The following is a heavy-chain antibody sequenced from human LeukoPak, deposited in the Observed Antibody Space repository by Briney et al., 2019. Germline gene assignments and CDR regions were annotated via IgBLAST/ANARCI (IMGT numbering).Heavy chain of an antibody. CDR2: VSGSGAHT. CDR3: ARGGGFGVVIHDAFDI. CDR1: GFTFSSYA. D-gene: IGHD3-3*01. J-gene: IGHJ3*02. Sequence: PGGSLRLSCAASGFTFSSYAMTWVRQAPGKGLQWVSAVSGSGAHTYYADSVKGRFTISRDNSKNTLYLQMNSLRAEDTAVYYCARGGGFGVVIHDAFDIWGQGTMVTVSS. V-gene: IGHV3-23*01.